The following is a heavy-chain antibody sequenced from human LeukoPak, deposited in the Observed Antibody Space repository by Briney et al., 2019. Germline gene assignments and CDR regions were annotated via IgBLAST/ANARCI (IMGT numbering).Heavy chain of an antibody. J-gene: IGHJ5*02. D-gene: IGHD3-22*01. CDR1: GGSISSYY. V-gene: IGHV4-4*07. CDR2: IYTSGST. Sequence: SETLSLTCTVSGGSISSYYWSWIRQPAGKGLEWIGRIYTSGSTSYNPSLKSRVTMSVDTSKKQFSLKLSSVTAADTAVYYCARDPGYGLYYYDSSGYPHWFDPWGQGTLVTVSS. CDR3: ARDPGYGLYYYDSSGYPHWFDP.